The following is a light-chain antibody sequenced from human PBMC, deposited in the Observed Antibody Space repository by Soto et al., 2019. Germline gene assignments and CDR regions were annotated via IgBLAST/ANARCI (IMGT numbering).Light chain of an antibody. CDR3: QQYNDWPLT. V-gene: IGKV3-15*01. Sequence: EKGVTQSPAALSVSPEERATLSCRASQSVNSNLAWYQQKAGQAPRLLLYGASTRATGIPARFSGSASGTEFTLTISSLQSEDSAVYYCQQYNDWPLTFGGGTKVEIK. CDR1: QSVNSN. CDR2: GAS. J-gene: IGKJ4*01.